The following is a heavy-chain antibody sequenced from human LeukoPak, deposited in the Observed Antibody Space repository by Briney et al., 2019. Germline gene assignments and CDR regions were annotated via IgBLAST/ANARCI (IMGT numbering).Heavy chain of an antibody. CDR2: IYYSGST. Sequence: SSETLSLTCTVSGGSISSGGYYWSWIRQHPGKGLEWIGYIYYSGSTYYNPSLKSRVTISVDTSKNQFSLKLSSVTAADTAVYYCARDGYYYDSSGYSRYFQHWGQGTLVTVSS. J-gene: IGHJ1*01. CDR1: GGSISSGGYY. D-gene: IGHD3-22*01. CDR3: ARDGYYYDSSGYSRYFQH. V-gene: IGHV4-31*03.